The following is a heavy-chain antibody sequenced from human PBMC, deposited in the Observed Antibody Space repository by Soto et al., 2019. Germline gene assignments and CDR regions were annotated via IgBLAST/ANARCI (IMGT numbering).Heavy chain of an antibody. D-gene: IGHD3-3*01. J-gene: IGHJ6*02. Sequence: GGSLRLSCAASGFTFSSYAMHWVRQAPGKGLEWVAVISYDGSNKYYADSVKGRFTISRDNSKNTLYLQMNSLRAEDTAVYYCARDLRGGKYYDFWSGPRGGGMDVWGQGTTVTVSS. CDR3: ARDLRGGKYYDFWSGPRGGGMDV. CDR2: ISYDGSNK. V-gene: IGHV3-30-3*01. CDR1: GFTFSSYA.